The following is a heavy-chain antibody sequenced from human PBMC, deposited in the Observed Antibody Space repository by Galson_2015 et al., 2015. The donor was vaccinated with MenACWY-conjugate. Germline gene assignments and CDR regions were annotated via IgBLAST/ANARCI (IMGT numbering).Heavy chain of an antibody. CDR3: ARIPTWGSIVCCVDD. D-gene: IGHD7-27*01. V-gene: IGHV4-59*08. CDR1: GGSISSHY. CDR2: IRDTGGL. J-gene: IGHJ4*02. Sequence: SETLSLTCTVSGGSISSHYWSWFRQPPGKGLEWIAYIRDTGGLKDNPSLKSRVTMSADKSNNQFSQRLISVTAADTSVYYCARIPTWGSIVCCVDDWGQRILGAVSS.